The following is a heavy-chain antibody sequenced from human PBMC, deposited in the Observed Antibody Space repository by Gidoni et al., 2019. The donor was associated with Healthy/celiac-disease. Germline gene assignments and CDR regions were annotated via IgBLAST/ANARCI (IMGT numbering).Heavy chain of an antibody. V-gene: IGHV4-31*03. CDR1: GGSISSGGYY. CDR3: ARISWGYDILTGYYSAGDAFDI. D-gene: IGHD3-9*01. CDR2: IYYSGST. Sequence: QVQLQESGPGLVKPSQTLSLTCTVSGGSISSGGYYWSWIRPHQGKGLEWIGYIYYSGSTYYNPSLKSRVTISVDTSKNQFSLKLSSVTAADTAVYYCARISWGYDILTGYYSAGDAFDIWGQGTMVTVSS. J-gene: IGHJ3*02.